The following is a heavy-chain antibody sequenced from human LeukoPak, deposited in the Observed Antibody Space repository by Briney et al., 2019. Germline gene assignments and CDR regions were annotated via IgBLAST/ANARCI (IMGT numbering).Heavy chain of an antibody. Sequence: GESLQISCKGSGYTFSTSWIGWVRQLPGKGLEWMGIIQPGDTDTRYSPSFQGQVTMSADKSISTAYLQWSSLKASDTAMYYCARLYGSADYWGQGTLVTVSS. D-gene: IGHD1-26*01. J-gene: IGHJ4*02. CDR2: IQPGDTDT. CDR1: GYTFSTSW. V-gene: IGHV5-51*01. CDR3: ARLYGSADY.